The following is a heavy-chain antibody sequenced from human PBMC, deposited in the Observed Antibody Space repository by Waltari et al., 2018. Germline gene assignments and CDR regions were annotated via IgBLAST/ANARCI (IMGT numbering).Heavy chain of an antibody. D-gene: IGHD1-26*01. CDR1: GFTLRNYE. Sequence: EVQLVESGGGLVQPGGSLRPLCAASGFTLRNYEINLVRQAPGKGLEWFSYISSGASTIFYADSVKGRFTISRDNAKNSVYLEMNSLRADDTAIYYCARGEGGANEYWGQGTLVTVSS. V-gene: IGHV3-48*03. J-gene: IGHJ4*01. CDR2: ISSGASTI. CDR3: ARGEGGANEY.